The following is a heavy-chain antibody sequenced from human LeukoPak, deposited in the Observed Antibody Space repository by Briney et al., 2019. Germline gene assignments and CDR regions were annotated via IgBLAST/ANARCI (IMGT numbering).Heavy chain of an antibody. V-gene: IGHV3-33*01. Sequence: GGSLRLSCAASGFTFSSYGMHWVRQAPGKGVEWVAVIWYDGSNKYYADSVKVRFTISRDNSKNTLYLQINSLRAADTAVYYCARDTIFGVVHYYYYGMDVWGQGTTVIVSS. CDR3: ARDTIFGVVHYYYYGMDV. CDR1: GFTFSSYG. J-gene: IGHJ6*02. CDR2: IWYDGSNK. D-gene: IGHD3-3*01.